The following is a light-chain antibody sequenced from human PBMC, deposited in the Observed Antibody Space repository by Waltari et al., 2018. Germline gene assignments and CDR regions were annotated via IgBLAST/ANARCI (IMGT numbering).Light chain of an antibody. J-gene: IGKJ1*01. CDR3: QQRSNWPRT. V-gene: IGKV3-11*01. Sequence: EIVLTQSPDTLSLSPGERATLSCRASQSVTNSLAWYQQKPGQAPRLLIYSASTRATGVPARFSGSGSGTDFTLTISSLEPEDFAVYYCQQRSNWPRTFGQGTKVEIK. CDR1: QSVTNS. CDR2: SAS.